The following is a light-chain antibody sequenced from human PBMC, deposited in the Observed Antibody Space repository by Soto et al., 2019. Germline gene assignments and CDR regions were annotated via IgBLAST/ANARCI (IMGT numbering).Light chain of an antibody. CDR2: GAS. J-gene: IGKJ4*01. CDR1: QSVSSK. Sequence: EIVMTQSPATLSVSPGERATLSCRASQSVSSKLAWYQQKPGQAPRLIMYGASTRATGLPARFSGSGSGTDFTLTISSLQSEDFAVYYCQHYTDWPLTFGGGTKVDIK. V-gene: IGKV3-15*01. CDR3: QHYTDWPLT.